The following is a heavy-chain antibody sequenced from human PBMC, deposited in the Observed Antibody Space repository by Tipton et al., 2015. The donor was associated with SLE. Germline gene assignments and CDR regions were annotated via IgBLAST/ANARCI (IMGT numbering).Heavy chain of an antibody. Sequence: GSLRLSCAASGLTFSTYSMNWVRQAPGKGLEWVSSISDRSSYIYYADSVKGRFTISRDNAKNSLYLQMNSLRVEDTAVYFCAGDDYASGITWGQGTLVTVSS. CDR2: ISDRSSYI. J-gene: IGHJ5*02. CDR3: AGDDYASGIT. CDR1: GLTFSTYS. D-gene: IGHD3-10*01. V-gene: IGHV3-21*03.